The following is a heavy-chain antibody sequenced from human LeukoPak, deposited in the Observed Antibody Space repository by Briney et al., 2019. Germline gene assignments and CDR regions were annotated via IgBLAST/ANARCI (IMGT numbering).Heavy chain of an antibody. V-gene: IGHV4-59*11. D-gene: IGHD3-3*01. J-gene: IGHJ3*02. CDR2: IYYSGST. Sequence: SETLSLTCTVSGGSISSHYWSWIRQPSGKGLEWIGYIYYSGSTNYNPSLKSRVTISVDTSKNQFSLKLSSVTAADTAVYYCARDPPLGGGYYHGAFDIWGQGTMVTVSS. CDR1: GGSISSHY. CDR3: ARDPPLGGGYYHGAFDI.